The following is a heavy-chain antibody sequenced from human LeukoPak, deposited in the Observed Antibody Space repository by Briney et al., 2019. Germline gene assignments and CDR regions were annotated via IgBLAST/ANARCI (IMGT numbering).Heavy chain of an antibody. J-gene: IGHJ4*02. CDR3: AKEIGAAVYFDY. Sequence: GGSLRLSCEASGFTFSSYAMSWVRQAPGKGLEWVSVISGSGGSTYYAESVKGRFTISRDNSKNTLYLQMNSLTAEDTAVYYCAKEIGAAVYFDYWGQGTPVTVSS. CDR1: GFTFSSYA. CDR2: ISGSGGST. V-gene: IGHV3-23*01. D-gene: IGHD6-25*01.